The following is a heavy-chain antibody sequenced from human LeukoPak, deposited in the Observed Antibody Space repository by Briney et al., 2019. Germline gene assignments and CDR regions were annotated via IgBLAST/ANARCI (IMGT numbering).Heavy chain of an antibody. CDR2: ITSGGSP. V-gene: IGHV3-23*01. CDR3: ATRTAVAGTVDY. J-gene: IGHJ4*02. CDR1: GFTFSSYA. Sequence: PGGSLRLSCAASGFTFSSYAMSWVRQAPGKGLEWVSGITSGGSPYYADSVKGRFIISRDNSKNTLYLQMNSLRAEDTALYYCATRTAVAGTVDYWGQGTPVTVSS. D-gene: IGHD6-19*01.